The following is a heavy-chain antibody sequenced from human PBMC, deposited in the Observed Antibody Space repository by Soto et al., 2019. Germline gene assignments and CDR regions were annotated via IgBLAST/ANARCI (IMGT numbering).Heavy chain of an antibody. V-gene: IGHV3-74*01. CDR2: IDNAGTDS. CDR1: GFTLSGRS. J-gene: IGHJ6*04. CDR3: ARGWFGQDV. Sequence: EVQLVESGGGLVQPGGSLRLSCAASGFTLSGRSMHWVRQAPGKGLVWVSGIDNAGTDSTYADSVKGRFTSSRDNAKNMLYLQMNSLRVEDTAVYYCARGWFGQDVWGKWTTVTVSS. D-gene: IGHD3-10*01.